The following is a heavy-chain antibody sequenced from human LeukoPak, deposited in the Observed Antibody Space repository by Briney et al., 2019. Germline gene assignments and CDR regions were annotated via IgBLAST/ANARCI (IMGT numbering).Heavy chain of an antibody. CDR2: IYYSGST. CDR3: ARVSITILGVAFDY. CDR1: GGSISSYY. D-gene: IGHD3-3*01. Sequence: PSETLSLTCTVSGGSISSYYWSWIRQPPGKGLEWTGYIYYSGSTNYNPSLKSRVTISVDTSKNQFSLKLSSVTAADTAVYYCARVSITILGVAFDYWGQGTLVTVSS. V-gene: IGHV4-59*01. J-gene: IGHJ4*02.